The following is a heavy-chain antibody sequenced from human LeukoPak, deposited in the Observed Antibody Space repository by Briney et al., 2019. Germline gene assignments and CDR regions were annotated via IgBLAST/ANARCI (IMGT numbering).Heavy chain of an antibody. Sequence: PGASLQISCEGSGYIFSSYWIGWVRQLPGKGLEWMGIIYPGDSDTKYSPSLQGQVTISADKSIDTTYLQWSSLKASDSAMYYCARPHTLDRTTKYYFDYWGQGTLVTVSS. V-gene: IGHV5-51*01. CDR2: IYPGDSDT. J-gene: IGHJ4*02. D-gene: IGHD1-26*01. CDR3: ARPHTLDRTTKYYFDY. CDR1: GYIFSSYW.